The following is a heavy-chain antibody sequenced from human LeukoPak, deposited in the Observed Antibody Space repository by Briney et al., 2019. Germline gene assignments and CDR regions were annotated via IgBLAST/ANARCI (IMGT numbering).Heavy chain of an antibody. CDR2: ISAYNGNT. J-gene: IGHJ6*02. V-gene: IGHV1-18*01. D-gene: IGHD6-13*01. Sequence: GASVKVSCKASGYTFTNYGITWVRQAPGQGLEWMGWISAYNGNTNYAQKLQGRVTMTTDTSTSTAYMELRSLRSDDTAVYYCARIAAAGKEGYYGMDVWGQGTTVTVSS. CDR1: GYTFTNYG. CDR3: ARIAAAGKEGYYGMDV.